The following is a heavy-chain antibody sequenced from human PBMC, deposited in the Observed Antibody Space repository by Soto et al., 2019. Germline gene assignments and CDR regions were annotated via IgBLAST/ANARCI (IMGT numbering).Heavy chain of an antibody. Sequence: SVKVSCKASGGTFSSYAISWVRQAPGQGLEWMGGIIPIFGTANYAQKFQGRVTITADKSTSTAYMELSSLRSEDTAVYYCARDRGIVVVPAALNLLDPWGEGTMVTVYS. V-gene: IGHV1-69*06. CDR3: ARDRGIVVVPAALNLLDP. CDR1: GGTFSSYA. D-gene: IGHD2-2*01. J-gene: IGHJ5*02. CDR2: IIPIFGTA.